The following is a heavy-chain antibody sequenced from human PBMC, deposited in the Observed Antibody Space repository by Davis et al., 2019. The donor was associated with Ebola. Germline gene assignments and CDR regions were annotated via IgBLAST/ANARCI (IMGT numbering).Heavy chain of an antibody. Sequence: AASVKVSCKASGYSFTSNGISWMRQAPGQGLEWMGMINPNDGRTIYAQKFQGRVTVTRDTSTTTVYMDLSSLRSEDTALYYCTTPGGQDSGYDVFDIWGQGTMVTVSS. V-gene: IGHV1-46*03. CDR2: INPNDGRT. CDR1: GYSFTSNG. D-gene: IGHD5-12*01. J-gene: IGHJ3*02. CDR3: TTPGGQDSGYDVFDI.